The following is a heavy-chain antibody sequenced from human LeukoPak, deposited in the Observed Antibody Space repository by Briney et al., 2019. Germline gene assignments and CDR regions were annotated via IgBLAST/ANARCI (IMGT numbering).Heavy chain of an antibody. CDR2: VDPEDGET. J-gene: IGHJ5*02. Sequence: ATVKISFKVSGYTFTDYYMHWVQQAPGKGLEWMGLVDPEDGETIYAEKFQGRVTITADTSTDTAYMELSSLRSEDTAVYYCATEGCSGGSCYPTGWFDPWGQGTLVTVSS. V-gene: IGHV1-69-2*01. CDR1: GYTFTDYY. CDR3: ATEGCSGGSCYPTGWFDP. D-gene: IGHD2-15*01.